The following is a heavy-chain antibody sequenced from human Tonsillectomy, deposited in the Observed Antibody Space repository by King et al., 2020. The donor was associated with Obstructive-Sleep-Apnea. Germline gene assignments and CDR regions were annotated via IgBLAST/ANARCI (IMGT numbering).Heavy chain of an antibody. CDR2: TYYRSKCVN. V-gene: IGHV6-1*01. CDR3: ARVYRHTRYFDY. J-gene: IGHJ4*02. Sequence: VQLQRSGPGLVKPSQTLSLTCAISGDSCSSNSAAWNWIRQSPPRGLECLGSTYYRSKCVNEYAVSVKSPITLNPDTSKNQFSLQLNSVTPEYTAVYYCARVYRHTRYFDYWGQGTLVTVSS. D-gene: IGHD2-2*01. CDR1: GDSCSSNSAA.